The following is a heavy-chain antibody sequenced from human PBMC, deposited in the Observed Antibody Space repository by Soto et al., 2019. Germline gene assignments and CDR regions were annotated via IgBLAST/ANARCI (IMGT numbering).Heavy chain of an antibody. CDR2: FAGDHGHR. Sequence: QVPLVQAGAEVKKPGGSVKVSCKAAGYTFTTHGISWVRQAPGQGLEWMGWFAGDHGHRNYAQSLQGSVTMITDTSTNTAYMELLLLRCDDPGVSDCASDGAYCRGWACYCECFHPWDKESLVSFSS. V-gene: IGHV1-18*01. CDR1: GYTFTTHG. CDR3: ASDGAYCRGWACYCECFHP. D-gene: IGHD2-21*02. J-gene: IGHJ5*02.